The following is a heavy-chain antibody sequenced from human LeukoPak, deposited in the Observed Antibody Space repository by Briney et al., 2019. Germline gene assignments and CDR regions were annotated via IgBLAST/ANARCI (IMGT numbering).Heavy chain of an antibody. Sequence: SGGSLRLSCAASGFTFSDSWMSWVRQAPGKGLEWVANMNQDGSEKDCVDSVKGRFTISRDNDRNSLYLQMGSLRAEDTAVYYCATYTHWVAGDVWGQGTTVTVSS. CDR3: ATYTHWVAGDV. V-gene: IGHV3-7*01. CDR1: GFTFSDSW. J-gene: IGHJ6*02. CDR2: MNQDGSEK. D-gene: IGHD3-16*01.